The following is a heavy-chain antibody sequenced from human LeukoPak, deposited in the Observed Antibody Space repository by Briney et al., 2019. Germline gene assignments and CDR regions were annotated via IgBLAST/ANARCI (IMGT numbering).Heavy chain of an antibody. Sequence: PSETLSLTCAVYGGSFSGYYWSWIRQPPGKGLEWIGEINHNGSTNYNPSLKSRVTISVDTSKNQFSLKLSSVTAADTAVYYCARVDYGDYVLFDYWGQGTLVTVSS. D-gene: IGHD4-17*01. V-gene: IGHV4-34*01. CDR2: INHNGST. CDR1: GGSFSGYY. CDR3: ARVDYGDYVLFDY. J-gene: IGHJ4*02.